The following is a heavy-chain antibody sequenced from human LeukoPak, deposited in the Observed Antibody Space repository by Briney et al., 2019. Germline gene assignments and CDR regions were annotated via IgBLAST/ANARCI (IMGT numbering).Heavy chain of an antibody. Sequence: PPQTLSLTCTVSGGSISSGSYYWSWIRQPAGKGLEWIGRIYTSGSTNYNPSLKSRVTISVDTSKNQFSLKLSSVTAADTAVYYCARGGSYYLTKFDYWGQGTLVTVSS. CDR2: IYTSGST. CDR1: GGSISSGSYY. V-gene: IGHV4-61*02. J-gene: IGHJ4*02. D-gene: IGHD3-10*01. CDR3: ARGGSYYLTKFDY.